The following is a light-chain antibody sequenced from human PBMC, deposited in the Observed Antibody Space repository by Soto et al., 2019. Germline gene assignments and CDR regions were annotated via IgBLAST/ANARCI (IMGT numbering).Light chain of an antibody. CDR2: EDN. CDR1: RSNIENNY. CDR3: ATWDSSLSGGV. V-gene: IGLV1-51*02. J-gene: IGLJ1*01. Sequence: QYVLTHPPSVSAAAVQKVTIFCSGSRSNIENNYVSWYRQLPGTAPKLLIYEDNKRPSGIPDRFSGSKSGTSATLGITGFETGDEADYYCATWDSSLSGGVFGTGTKVTVL.